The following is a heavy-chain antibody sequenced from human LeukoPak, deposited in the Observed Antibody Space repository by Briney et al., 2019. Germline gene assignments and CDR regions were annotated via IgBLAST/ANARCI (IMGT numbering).Heavy chain of an antibody. CDR2: ISYDGSNK. J-gene: IGHJ6*02. Sequence: TGESLRLSCAASGFTFSSYGMHWVRQPPGKGLEGGAVISYDGSNKYYADSVKRRFTISRDNSKNPLYLQMNSLRAEDTAVYYCAKGRSGSYSVYYYYGMDVWGQGTTVTVSS. V-gene: IGHV3-30*18. CDR3: AKGRSGSYSVYYYYGMDV. CDR1: GFTFSSYG. D-gene: IGHD1-26*01.